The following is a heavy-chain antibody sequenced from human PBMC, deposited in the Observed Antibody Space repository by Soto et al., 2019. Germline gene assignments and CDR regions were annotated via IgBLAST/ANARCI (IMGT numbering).Heavy chain of an antibody. CDR2: IAFNSGNT. CDR1: GFTFDDYA. D-gene: IGHD3-3*01. CDR3: AKDLRTSWIFGTCDS. Sequence: EVQLVESGGGWVQPGRSLGLSCAASGFTFDDYAMHWVRQAPGKGLEWVSGIAFNSGNTAYADSVKGRFTISRDNAKNALYIQMNSLRAEDPALYYCAKDLRTSWIFGTCDSWGQGTLVTVAS. J-gene: IGHJ4*02. V-gene: IGHV3-9*01.